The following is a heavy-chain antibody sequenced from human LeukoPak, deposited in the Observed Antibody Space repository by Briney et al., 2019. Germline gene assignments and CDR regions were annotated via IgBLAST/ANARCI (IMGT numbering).Heavy chain of an antibody. Sequence: PGGSLRLSCAASGFTFSNYGMHWVRQAPGKGLVWVAVISYDGSNKYYADSVKGRFTISRDNSKNTLYLQMNSLRAEDTAVYYCAKAQGSSGWDNWYFDLWGRGTLVTVSS. CDR2: ISYDGSNK. CDR1: GFTFSNYG. J-gene: IGHJ2*01. D-gene: IGHD6-19*01. V-gene: IGHV3-30*18. CDR3: AKAQGSSGWDNWYFDL.